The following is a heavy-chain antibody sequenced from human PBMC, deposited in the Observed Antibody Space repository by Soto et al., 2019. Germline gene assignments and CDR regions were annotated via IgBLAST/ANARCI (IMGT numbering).Heavy chain of an antibody. CDR3: ARAPVYYDSSGYLLLDY. CDR1: GYTFTSYG. Sequence: EASVKVSCKASGYTFTSYGISWVRQAPGQGLEWMGWISAYNGNTNYAQKLQGRVTMTTDTSTSTAYMELRSLRSDDTAVYYCARAPVYYDSSGYLLLDYWGQGTLVTVSS. J-gene: IGHJ4*02. V-gene: IGHV1-18*04. CDR2: ISAYNGNT. D-gene: IGHD3-22*01.